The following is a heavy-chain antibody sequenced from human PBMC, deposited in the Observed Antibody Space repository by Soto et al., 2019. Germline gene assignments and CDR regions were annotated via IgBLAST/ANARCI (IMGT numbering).Heavy chain of an antibody. CDR1: GFTFSSYG. V-gene: IGHV3-30*18. CDR3: AKDPRPFGCYDSSGYQD. Sequence: QVQLVESGGGVVQPGRSLRLSCAASGFTFSSYGMHWVRQAPGKGLEWVAVISYDGSNKYYADSVKGRFTISRDNSKNTLYLQMNSLRAEDTAVYYCAKDPRPFGCYDSSGYQDWVQGTLVTVSS. CDR2: ISYDGSNK. J-gene: IGHJ4*02. D-gene: IGHD3-22*01.